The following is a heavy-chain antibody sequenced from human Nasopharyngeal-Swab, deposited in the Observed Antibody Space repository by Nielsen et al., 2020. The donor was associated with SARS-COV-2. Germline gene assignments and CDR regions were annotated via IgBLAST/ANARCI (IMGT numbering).Heavy chain of an antibody. D-gene: IGHD6-19*01. CDR3: AKSPNPRVYSSGFFDY. Sequence: GGSLRLSCAASGLTFSSYAMHWVRKAPGKGLEWVAVISYDGSNKYYADSVKGRFTTSRDNSKNTLYLQMNSLRAEDTAVYYCAKSPNPRVYSSGFFDYWGQGTLVTVSS. J-gene: IGHJ4*02. CDR2: ISYDGSNK. CDR1: GLTFSSYA. V-gene: IGHV3-30-3*02.